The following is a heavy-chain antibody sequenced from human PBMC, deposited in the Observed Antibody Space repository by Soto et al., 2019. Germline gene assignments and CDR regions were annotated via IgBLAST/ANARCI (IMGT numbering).Heavy chain of an antibody. J-gene: IGHJ3*02. CDR3: ARPLGWRDAFDI. CDR2: IKQDGSDK. V-gene: IGHV3-7*01. Sequence: GGSLRLSCAASGFSFSSYWMTWVRQPPGKGLEWVANIKQDGSDKYYVDSVKGRFTISRDNAQNSLYLQMNSLRADDTAVYYCARPLGWRDAFDIWGQGTMVTVSS. CDR1: GFSFSSYW. D-gene: IGHD6-19*01.